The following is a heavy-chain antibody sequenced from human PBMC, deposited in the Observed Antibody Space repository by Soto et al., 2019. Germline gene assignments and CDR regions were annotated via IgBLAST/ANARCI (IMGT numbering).Heavy chain of an antibody. J-gene: IGHJ4*02. CDR2: INHSGST. Sequence: PSETLSLTCAVYAGSFIGYYWSWIRQPPGKGLEWIGEINHSGSTNYNPSLKSRVTISVDTSKNQFSLKLTSVTAADTAVYYCAREKITGLFDDWGQGSLVTVSS. V-gene: IGHV4-34*01. D-gene: IGHD2-8*02. CDR1: AGSFIGYY. CDR3: AREKITGLFDD.